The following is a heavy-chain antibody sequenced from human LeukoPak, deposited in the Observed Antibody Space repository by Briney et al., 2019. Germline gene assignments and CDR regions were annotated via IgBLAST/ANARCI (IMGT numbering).Heavy chain of an antibody. CDR2: INWNGGST. CDR3: ARDSRPSGYSPFDY. J-gene: IGHJ4*02. CDR1: GFTFDDYG. D-gene: IGHD3-22*01. Sequence: GGSLRLSCAASGFTFDDYGMSWVRQAPGKGLEWVSGINWNGGSTGYADSVKGRFTISRDNAKNSLYLQMNSLRAEDTALYYCARDSRPSGYSPFDYWGQGTLVTVSS. V-gene: IGHV3-20*04.